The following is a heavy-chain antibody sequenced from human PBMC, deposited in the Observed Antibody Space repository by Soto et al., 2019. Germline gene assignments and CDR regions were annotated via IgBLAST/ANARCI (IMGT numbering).Heavy chain of an antibody. J-gene: IGHJ4*02. CDR1: GYSFATSG. V-gene: IGHV1-18*01. Sequence: QVQLVQSGTEMRRPGASVKVSCNASGYSFATSGINWLRQAPGQGLEWMGWISPYNGHTRYTQNFQGRVTLTTDTSTSTVHMELTRLTSGDTAVYYCARESDYGDYVSDYCGQGTLVIVSS. CDR2: ISPYNGHT. D-gene: IGHD4-17*01. CDR3: ARESDYGDYVSDY.